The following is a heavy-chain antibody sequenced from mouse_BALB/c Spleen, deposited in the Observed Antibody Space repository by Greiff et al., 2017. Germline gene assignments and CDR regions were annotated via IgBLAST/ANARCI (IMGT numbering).Heavy chain of an antibody. D-gene: IGHD3-1*01. CDR2: INPGSGGT. V-gene: IGHV1-54*01. CDR3: ARSGGFAY. Sequence: QVQLKESGAELVRPGTSVKVSCKASGYAFTNYLIEWVKQRPGQGLEWIGVINPGSGGTNYNEKFKGKATLTADKSSSTAYMQLSSLTSDDSAVYFCARSGGFAYWGQGTLVTVSA. J-gene: IGHJ3*01. CDR1: GYAFTNYL.